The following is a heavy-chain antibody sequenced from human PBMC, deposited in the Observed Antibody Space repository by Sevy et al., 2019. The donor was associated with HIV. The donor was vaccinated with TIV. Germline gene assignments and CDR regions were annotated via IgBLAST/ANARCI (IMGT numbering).Heavy chain of an antibody. V-gene: IGHV1-18*01. D-gene: IGHD6-13*01. CDR3: ARDRVPYSSSCEFDY. CDR1: GYTFSNYG. CDR2: ISSYNGNT. Sequence: ASVKVSCKASGYTFSNYGMNWVRQAPGHGLEWMGWISSYNGNTNYAQKFQGRVTMTIDTPTSTGYMELRSLRSDDTAMYYCARDRVPYSSSCEFDYWGQGTLVTVSS. J-gene: IGHJ4*02.